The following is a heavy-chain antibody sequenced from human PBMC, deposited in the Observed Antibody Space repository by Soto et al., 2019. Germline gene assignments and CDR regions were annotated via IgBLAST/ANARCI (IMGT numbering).Heavy chain of an antibody. CDR3: ARYSSSWYRYYYGMDV. D-gene: IGHD6-13*01. J-gene: IGHJ6*02. CDR1: GYTFTGYY. Sequence: GASVKVSCKASGYTFTGYYMHWVRQAPGQGLEWMGWINPNSGGTNYAQKFQGRVTMTRDTSISTAYMELSRLRSDDTAVYYCARYSSSWYRYYYGMDVWGQGTTVTVSS. CDR2: INPNSGGT. V-gene: IGHV1-2*02.